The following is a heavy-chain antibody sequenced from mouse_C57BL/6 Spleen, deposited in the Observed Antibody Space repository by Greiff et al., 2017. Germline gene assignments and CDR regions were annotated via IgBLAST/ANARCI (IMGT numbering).Heavy chain of an antibody. D-gene: IGHD1-1*01. Sequence: ESGPGILQPSQTLSLTCSFSGFSLSTFGMGVGWIRQPSGKGLEWLAHIWWDDDKYYNPALKSRLTISKDTSKNQVFLKNANVDTADTATYYCARIYYGSHYWYFDVWGTGTTVTVSS. CDR1: GFSLSTFGMG. J-gene: IGHJ1*03. V-gene: IGHV8-8*01. CDR2: IWWDDDK. CDR3: ARIYYGSHYWYFDV.